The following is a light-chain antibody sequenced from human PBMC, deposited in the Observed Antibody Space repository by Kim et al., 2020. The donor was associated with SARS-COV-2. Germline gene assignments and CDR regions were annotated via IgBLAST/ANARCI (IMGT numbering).Light chain of an antibody. CDR2: GKN. CDR3: NSRDSSDRLVV. CDR1: SLRTFY. J-gene: IGLJ2*01. V-gene: IGLV3-19*01. Sequence: ALGQTVRSTCQGDSLRTFYASWYQQEPGQAPVLGIYGKNNRPAGIPDRVSGSSSGNTASLTITGAQAEDEADYYCNSRDSSDRLVVFGGGTQLTVL.